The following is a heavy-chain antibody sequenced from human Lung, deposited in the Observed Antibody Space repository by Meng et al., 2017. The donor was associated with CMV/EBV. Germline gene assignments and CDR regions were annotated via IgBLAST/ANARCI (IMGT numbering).Heavy chain of an antibody. CDR2: ISVDGNYK. D-gene: IGHD3-3*01. CDR1: TVSNDG. CDR3: AKESRNTIFGVIVGCPDY. V-gene: IGHV3-30*18. Sequence: TVSNDGSYWVRQAPGKGLGWGAVISVDGNYKDYADSVKGRLTIYRVNSRNTGHMKMNSGRADDTAVYYCAKESRNTIFGVIVGCPDYWGQGTLVTVSS. J-gene: IGHJ4*02.